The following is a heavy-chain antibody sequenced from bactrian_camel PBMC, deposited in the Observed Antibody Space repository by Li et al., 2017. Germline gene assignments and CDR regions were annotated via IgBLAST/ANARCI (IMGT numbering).Heavy chain of an antibody. J-gene: IGHJ4*01. CDR3: AFTVASSVRVWWRLREDEYKY. CDR2: IETDGST. V-gene: IGHV3S53*01. CDR1: RQFYSVNC. D-gene: IGHD7*01. Sequence: VQLVESGGGSVQAGGSLRLSCAHSRQFYSVNCVGWFRQRPGEEREGVAPIETDGSTSYADSKKGRFTISKDNANNTLWLQMNDLKPEDTAMYYCAFTVASSVRVWWRLREDEYKYWGQGTQVTVS.